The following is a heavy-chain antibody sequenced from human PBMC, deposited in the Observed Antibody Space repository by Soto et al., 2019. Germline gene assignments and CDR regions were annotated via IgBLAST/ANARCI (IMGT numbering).Heavy chain of an antibody. CDR1: GFSVSTSH. Sequence: GGSLRLACAAAGFSVSTSHISWVRQAPGKGLEWVSVIYSGGATHYAVSVKGRLIISRDKSKNTLYLQMHSLRAEDTAVYYCAKDRVPNDSSGYYSILTDSWGQGTVVTVSS. CDR2: IYSGGAT. V-gene: IGHV3-53*01. D-gene: IGHD3-22*01. CDR3: AKDRVPNDSSGYYSILTDS. J-gene: IGHJ4*02.